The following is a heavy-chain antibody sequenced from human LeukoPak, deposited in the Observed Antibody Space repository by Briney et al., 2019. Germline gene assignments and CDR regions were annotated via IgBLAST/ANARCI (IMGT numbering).Heavy chain of an antibody. J-gene: IGHJ4*02. CDR3: AKGYSVGATNLNFDY. CDR2: ISGSGGST. D-gene: IGHD1-26*01. CDR1: GFTFSSYA. Sequence: GSPRLSCAASGFTFSSYAMSWVRQAPGKGLEWVSAISGSGGSTYYADSVKGRFTISRDNSKNTLDLQMNSLRAEDTAVYYCAKGYSVGATNLNFDYWGQGTLVTVSS. V-gene: IGHV3-23*01.